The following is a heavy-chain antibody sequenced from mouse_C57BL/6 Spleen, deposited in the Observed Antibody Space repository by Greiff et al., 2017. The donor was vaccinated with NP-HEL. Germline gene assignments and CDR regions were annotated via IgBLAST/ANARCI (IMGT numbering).Heavy chain of an antibody. CDR3: AKSSITTGYFDV. Sequence: QVQLQQSGAELVKPGASVKLSCKASGYTFTSYWMQWVNQRPGQGLEWIGEIDPSDSYTNYNQKFKGKATLTVDTSSSTAYMQLSSLTSEDSAVYYCAKSSITTGYFDVWGTGTTVTVSS. D-gene: IGHD1-1*01. J-gene: IGHJ1*03. V-gene: IGHV1-50*01. CDR1: GYTFTSYW. CDR2: IDPSDSYT.